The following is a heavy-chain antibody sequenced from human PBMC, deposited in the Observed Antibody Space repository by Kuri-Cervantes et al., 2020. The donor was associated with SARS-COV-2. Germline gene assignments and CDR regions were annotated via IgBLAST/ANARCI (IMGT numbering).Heavy chain of an antibody. J-gene: IGHJ6*02. Sequence: GSLRLSCAFSGGSFSDYYWTWIRQPPGQGLEWIGEINHSGSTNYNPSLKSRVTISVDTSKNQFSLKLSSVTAADTAVYYCARDSYYYYGMDVWGQGTTVTVSS. CDR3: ARDSYYYYGMDV. V-gene: IGHV4-34*01. CDR1: GGSFSDYY. CDR2: INHSGST.